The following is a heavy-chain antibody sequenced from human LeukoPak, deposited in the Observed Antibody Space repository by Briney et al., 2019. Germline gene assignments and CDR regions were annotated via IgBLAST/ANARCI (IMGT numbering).Heavy chain of an antibody. Sequence: SETLSLTCTVSGGSISSGGYYWSWIRQHPGKGLEWIGYIYYSGSTYYNPSLKSRVTISVDTSKNQFSLKLSSVTAADTAVYYCARVLRGYSYGYSYYYYYGMDVWGQGTTVTVSS. CDR2: IYYSGST. J-gene: IGHJ6*02. D-gene: IGHD5-18*01. CDR3: ARVLRGYSYGYSYYYYYGMDV. CDR1: GGSISSGGYY. V-gene: IGHV4-31*03.